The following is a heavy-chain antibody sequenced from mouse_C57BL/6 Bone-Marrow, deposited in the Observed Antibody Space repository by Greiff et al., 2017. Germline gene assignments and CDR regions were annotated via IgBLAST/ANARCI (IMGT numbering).Heavy chain of an antibody. CDR3: AMDYYGSSYDAMDY. D-gene: IGHD1-1*01. J-gene: IGHJ4*01. Sequence: QVQLQHSDAELVKPGASVTISCKVSGYTFTDHTIHWMKQRPEQGLEWIGYIYPRDGSTKYNEKFKGKATLTADKSSSTAYMQLNSLTSEDSAVYFCAMDYYGSSYDAMDYWGQGTSVTVSS. CDR2: IYPRDGST. CDR1: GYTFTDHT. V-gene: IGHV1-78*01.